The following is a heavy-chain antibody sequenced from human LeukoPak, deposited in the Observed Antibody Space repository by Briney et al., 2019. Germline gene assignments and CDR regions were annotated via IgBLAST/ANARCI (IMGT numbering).Heavy chain of an antibody. CDR2: IRFDGSNK. Sequence: GGSLRLSCAASGFTFSGYGMHWVRQAPGKGLEWVAFIRFDGSNKYYADFVRGRFTISRDNSKNTLYLQMNSLRAEDTAVYYCAKVPGIAAAGPPYYFDYWGQGTLVTVSS. V-gene: IGHV3-30*02. CDR1: GFTFSGYG. D-gene: IGHD6-13*01. J-gene: IGHJ4*02. CDR3: AKVPGIAAAGPPYYFDY.